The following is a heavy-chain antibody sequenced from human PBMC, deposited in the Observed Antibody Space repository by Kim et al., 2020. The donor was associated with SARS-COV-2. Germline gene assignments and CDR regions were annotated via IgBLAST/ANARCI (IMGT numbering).Heavy chain of an antibody. J-gene: IGHJ4*02. CDR3: ARGQGILSY. D-gene: IGHD3-10*01. CDR2: GST. Sequence: GSTYYADSVKGRFTISRDNSKNTLYLQMNSLRAEDTAVYYCARGQGILSYWGQGTLVTVSS. V-gene: IGHV3-53*01.